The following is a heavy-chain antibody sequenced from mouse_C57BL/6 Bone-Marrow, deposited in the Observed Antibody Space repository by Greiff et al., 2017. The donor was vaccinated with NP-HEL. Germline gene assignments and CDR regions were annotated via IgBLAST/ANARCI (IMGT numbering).Heavy chain of an antibody. J-gene: IGHJ3*01. CDR1: GYTFTDYE. CDR2: IDPETGGT. D-gene: IGHD2-4*01. Sequence: QVQLQQSGAELVRPGASVTLSCKASGYTFTDYEMHWVKQTPVHGLEWIGAIDPETGGTAYNQKFKGKAILTADKSSSTAYMELRSLTSEDSAVYYCTRRYDYDGAHFAYWGQGTLVTVSA. V-gene: IGHV1-15*01. CDR3: TRRYDYDGAHFAY.